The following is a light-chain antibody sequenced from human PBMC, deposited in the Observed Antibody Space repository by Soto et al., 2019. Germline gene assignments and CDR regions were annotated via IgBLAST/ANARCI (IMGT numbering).Light chain of an antibody. CDR1: QSISSY. Sequence: DIQMTQSPSSLSASVGVRVTITCRASQSISSYLNWYQQKPGKAPKLLIYAASSLQSGVPSRFSGSGSGTDFTLTISSLQPEEFATYYCQQSYSTPQALTIGGGTKVEIK. CDR3: QQSYSTPQALT. CDR2: AAS. V-gene: IGKV1-39*01. J-gene: IGKJ4*01.